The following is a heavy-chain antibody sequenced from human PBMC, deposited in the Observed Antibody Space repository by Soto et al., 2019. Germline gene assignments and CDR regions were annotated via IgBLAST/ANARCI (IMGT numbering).Heavy chain of an antibody. CDR1: GGSISSGGYS. J-gene: IGHJ5*02. Sequence: PSETLSLTCAVSGGSISSGGYSWSWIRQPPGKGLEWIGYIYHSGSTYYNPSLKSRVTISVDRSKNLFSLKLSSVTAADTAVYYCAREGVVGAPWFDPWGQGTLVTVSS. CDR3: AREGVVGAPWFDP. D-gene: IGHD1-26*01. CDR2: IYHSGST. V-gene: IGHV4-30-2*01.